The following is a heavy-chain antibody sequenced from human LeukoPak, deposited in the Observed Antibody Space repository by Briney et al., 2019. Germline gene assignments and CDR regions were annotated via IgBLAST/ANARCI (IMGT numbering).Heavy chain of an antibody. CDR2: INPYNGVT. V-gene: IGHV1-18*01. Sequence: GASVKVSCKASAYTFTTYGISWVRQAPGQGLEWMGWINPYNGVTNYAQKLQGRVTMTTDTSTSTAYMELRSLRSDDTAVYYCARVMHWDKVMARGRGMDVWGQGTTVTVSS. CDR3: ARVMHWDKVMARGRGMDV. CDR1: AYTFTTYG. J-gene: IGHJ6*02. D-gene: IGHD5-18*01.